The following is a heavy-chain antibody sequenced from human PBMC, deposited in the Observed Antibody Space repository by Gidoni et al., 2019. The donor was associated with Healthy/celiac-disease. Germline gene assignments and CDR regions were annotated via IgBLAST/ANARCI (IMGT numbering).Heavy chain of an antibody. J-gene: IGHJ3*02. D-gene: IGHD5-12*01. CDR3: ARDGDSGYNDAFDI. Sequence: QVQLLQSGAEVMKPGSSVKVSCKASGGTFSSYAIRWVRQAPGQGLEGMGRIIPSLGIANYAQKFQGRVTITADKSTSTAYMELSSLRSEDTAVYYCARDGDSGYNDAFDIWGQGTMVTVSS. V-gene: IGHV1-69*04. CDR2: IIPSLGIA. CDR1: GGTFSSYA.